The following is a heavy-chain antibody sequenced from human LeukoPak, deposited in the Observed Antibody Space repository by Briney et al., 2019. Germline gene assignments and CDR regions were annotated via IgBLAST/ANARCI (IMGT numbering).Heavy chain of an antibody. Sequence: HPGGSLRLSCAASGFTFSSYGMHWVRQAPGKGLEWVAVIWYDGSNKYYADSVKGRFTISRDNSKNTLYLQMNNLRAEDTAVYYCARARGYCSGGSCYYGNYFDYWGQGTLVTVSS. CDR2: IWYDGSNK. CDR1: GFTFSSYG. D-gene: IGHD2-15*01. J-gene: IGHJ4*02. V-gene: IGHV3-33*01. CDR3: ARARGYCSGGSCYYGNYFDY.